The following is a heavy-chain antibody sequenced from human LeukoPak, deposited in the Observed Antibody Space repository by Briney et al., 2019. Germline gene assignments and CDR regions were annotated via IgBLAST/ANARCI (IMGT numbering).Heavy chain of an antibody. CDR1: GYTLTELS. J-gene: IGHJ5*02. CDR3: ATVGYSYGGSWFDP. D-gene: IGHD5-18*01. CDR2: FDPEDGET. Sequence: GASVKVSCKVSGYTLTELSMHWVRQAPGKGLEWMGGFDPEDGETIYAQKFQGRVTMTEDTSTDTAYMELSSLRSEDTAVYYCATVGYSYGGSWFDPWGQGTLVTVSS. V-gene: IGHV1-24*01.